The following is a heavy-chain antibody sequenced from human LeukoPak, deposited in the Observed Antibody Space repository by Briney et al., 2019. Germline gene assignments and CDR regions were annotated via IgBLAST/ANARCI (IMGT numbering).Heavy chain of an antibody. D-gene: IGHD1-26*01. CDR3: ARRQGGSYSSFDY. CDR1: GHSFTNHW. Sequence: GESLKISCKASGHSFTNHWIGWVRQMPGIGLEWVGIINFGDSKTLYSPSFQGQVTISADKSISTAYLQRSSLKASDTGMYHCARRQGGSYSSFDYWGQGTLVTVSS. CDR2: INFGDSKT. V-gene: IGHV5-51*01. J-gene: IGHJ4*02.